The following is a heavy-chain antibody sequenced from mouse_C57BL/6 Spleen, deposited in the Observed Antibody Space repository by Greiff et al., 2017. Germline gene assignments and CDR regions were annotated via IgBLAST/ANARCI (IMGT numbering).Heavy chain of an antibody. V-gene: IGHV1-69*01. Sequence: QVQLQQPGAELVMPGASVKLSCKASGYTFTSYWMHWVKQRPGQGLEWIGEIDPSDSYTNYNQKFKGKSTLTVDKSSSTAYMQRSSLTSEDSAVYYWARRDDGYLYYDAMDYWGQGTSVTVSS. D-gene: IGHD2-3*01. CDR1: GYTFTSYW. CDR3: ARRDDGYLYYDAMDY. CDR2: IDPSDSYT. J-gene: IGHJ4*01.